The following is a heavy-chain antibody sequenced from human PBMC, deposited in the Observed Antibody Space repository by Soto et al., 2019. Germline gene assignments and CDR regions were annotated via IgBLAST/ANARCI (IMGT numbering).Heavy chain of an antibody. CDR2: IFHTGIT. Sequence: SETVSLTCFISCGSFSNDYWTWIRQSPGKGLEWIGYIFHTGITDYNPSVKSRVTISIDKSRNLFSLNLTSVTAADTAVYYCARDRYFYDSRGYYRTLDSWGQGTLVTVSS. CDR3: ARDRYFYDSRGYYRTLDS. D-gene: IGHD3-22*01. CDR1: CGSFSNDY. V-gene: IGHV4-59*01. J-gene: IGHJ5*01.